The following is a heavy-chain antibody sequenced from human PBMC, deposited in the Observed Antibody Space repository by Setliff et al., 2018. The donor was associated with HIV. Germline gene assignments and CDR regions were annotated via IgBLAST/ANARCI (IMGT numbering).Heavy chain of an antibody. V-gene: IGHV1-18*01. CDR2: ITSYNGNT. D-gene: IGHD1-26*01. CDR3: ARDHHSGRGSNFPWYSDP. Sequence: ASVKVSCKASGYTFSNYGITWVRQAPGQGLEWMGWITSYNGNTNYAKKFKGRVTMTTDTSTSIAYMELKSLRSEDTAVYYCARDHHSGRGSNFPWYSDPWGRGTLVTGSS. J-gene: IGHJ2*01. CDR1: GYTFSNYG.